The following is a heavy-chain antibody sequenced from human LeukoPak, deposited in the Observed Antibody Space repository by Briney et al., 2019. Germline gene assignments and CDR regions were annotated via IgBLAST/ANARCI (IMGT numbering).Heavy chain of an antibody. D-gene: IGHD6-13*01. V-gene: IGHV3-30*03. CDR3: ASPIIAAAGKDY. CDR2: ISYDGSNK. CDR1: GFTFSSYG. Sequence: GGSLRLSCAASGFTFSSYGMHWVRQAPGKGLEWVAVISYDGSNKYYADSVKGRITISRDNSKNSLYLQMNSLRAEDTAVYYCASPIIAAAGKDYCGQGTLVSVSS. J-gene: IGHJ4*02.